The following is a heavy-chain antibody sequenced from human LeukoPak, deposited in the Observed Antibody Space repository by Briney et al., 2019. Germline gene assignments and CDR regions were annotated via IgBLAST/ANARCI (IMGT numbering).Heavy chain of an antibody. CDR3: AKDKTLRGIDY. V-gene: IGHV3-48*01. D-gene: IGHD3-16*01. CDR1: GFTFSSYS. CDR2: ISSSSSTI. J-gene: IGHJ4*02. Sequence: GGSLRLSCAASGFTFSSYSMNWVRQAPGKGLEWVSYISSSSSTIYYTDSVKGRFTISRDNAKNSLYLQMNSLRAEDTAVYYCAKDKTLRGIDYWGQGTLVTVSS.